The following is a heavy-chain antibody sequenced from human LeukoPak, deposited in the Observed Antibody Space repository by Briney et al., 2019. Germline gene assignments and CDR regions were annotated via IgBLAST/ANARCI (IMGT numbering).Heavy chain of an antibody. CDR2: IYYSGST. CDR3: ARADGRLATDIDY. D-gene: IGHD5-12*01. J-gene: IGHJ4*02. Sequence: SETLSLTCTVSGGSISSYYWSWIRQPPGKGLEWIGYIYYSGSTNYNPSLKSRVTISVDTSKNQFSLKLSSVTAADTAVYYCARADGRLATDIDYWGQGTLVTVSS. V-gene: IGHV4-59*01. CDR1: GGSISSYY.